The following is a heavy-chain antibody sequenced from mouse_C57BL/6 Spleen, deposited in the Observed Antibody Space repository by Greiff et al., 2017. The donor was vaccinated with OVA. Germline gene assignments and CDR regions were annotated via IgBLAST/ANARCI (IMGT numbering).Heavy chain of an antibody. CDR2: IYPSNGGT. CDR3: ARSNYTAWFAY. CDR1: GYTFTSYW. D-gene: IGHD2-5*01. J-gene: IGHJ3*01. Sequence: QVQLQQPGTELVKPGASVKLSCKASGYTFTSYWMHWVKQRPGQGLEWIGNIYPSNGGTNYNEKVKSKATLTVDKSSSTAYMQLSSLTSEDSAVYYCARSNYTAWFAYWGQGTLVTVSA. V-gene: IGHV1-53*01.